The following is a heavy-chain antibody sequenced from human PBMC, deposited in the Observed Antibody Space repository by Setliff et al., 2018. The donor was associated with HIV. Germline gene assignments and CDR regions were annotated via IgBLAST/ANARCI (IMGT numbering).Heavy chain of an antibody. Sequence: NPSETLSLTCTVSAGSIRSSTYYWAWIRQPPGKGLEWIGTIYYSGSTYYNPSLKSRATISVDMSKNQFSLRLSSVTAADTAVYYRIIAYSSGWLAPMGFDSWGQGTLVTVSS. J-gene: IGHJ4*02. D-gene: IGHD6-19*01. CDR2: IYYSGST. V-gene: IGHV4-39*01. CDR1: AGSIRSSTYY. CDR3: IIAYSSGWLAPMGFDS.